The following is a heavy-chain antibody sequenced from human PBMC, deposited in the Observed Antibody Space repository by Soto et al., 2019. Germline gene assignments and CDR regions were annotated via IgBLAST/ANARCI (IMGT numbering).Heavy chain of an antibody. Sequence: EVQLVESGGDLVQPGGSLRLSCAASGFTVSSKYMSWVRQAPGKGLEWVSLIQSGGSTYYAGSVKGRFTISRDYPENTLCLQRKGFGVDYTAVYYCRRDDVHCNGGRRYGVPRDVWGKGTTVTVSS. J-gene: IGHJ6*04. CDR1: GFTVSSKY. CDR3: RRDDVHCNGGRRYGVPRDV. V-gene: IGHV3-66*01. D-gene: IGHD2-15*01. CDR2: IQSGGST.